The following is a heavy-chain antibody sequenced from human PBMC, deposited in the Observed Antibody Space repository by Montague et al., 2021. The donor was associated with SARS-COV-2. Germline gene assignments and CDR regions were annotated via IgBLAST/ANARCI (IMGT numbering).Heavy chain of an antibody. D-gene: IGHD2-21*01. CDR2: LRGSDGAT. CDR3: AKGAFSYGINIMDS. CDR1: GFSFIGYS. V-gene: IGHV3-23*01. J-gene: IGHJ4*02. Sequence: SLRLSCAASGFSFIGYSMSWVRQTPGKGLELVPALRGSDGATFYADSVNGRFTISRDTSKNTLFLQMISLRADDSALYYCAKGAFSYGINIMDSWGQGTLVTVSS.